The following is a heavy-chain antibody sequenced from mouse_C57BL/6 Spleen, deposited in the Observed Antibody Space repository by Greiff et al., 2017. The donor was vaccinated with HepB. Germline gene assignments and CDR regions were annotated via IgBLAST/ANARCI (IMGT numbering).Heavy chain of an antibody. V-gene: IGHV5-16*01. Sequence: VQLKESEGGLVQPGSSMKLSCTASGFTFSDYYMAWVRQVPEKGLEWVANINYDGSSTYYLDSLKSRFIISRDNAKNILYLQMSSLKSEDTATYYCARGYDGYYLYYFDYWGQGTTLTVSS. CDR3: ARGYDGYYLYYFDY. J-gene: IGHJ2*01. CDR1: GFTFSDYY. D-gene: IGHD2-3*01. CDR2: INYDGSST.